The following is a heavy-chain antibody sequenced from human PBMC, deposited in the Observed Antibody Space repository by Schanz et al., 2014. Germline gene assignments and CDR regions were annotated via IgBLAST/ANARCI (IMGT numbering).Heavy chain of an antibody. Sequence: DVQLLESGGGLVQPGGSLRLSCAASGFTFSSYAMSWVRQAPGKGLEWVSASSGRGGRTYYADSVKGRFTISRDNSKNTLYLQMNSLRAEDTAVYYCAKDCPSDYGDHCFDFWGQGTLVTVSS. CDR3: AKDCPSDYGDHCFDF. CDR2: SSGRGGRT. D-gene: IGHD4-17*01. CDR1: GFTFSSYA. V-gene: IGHV3-23*01. J-gene: IGHJ4*02.